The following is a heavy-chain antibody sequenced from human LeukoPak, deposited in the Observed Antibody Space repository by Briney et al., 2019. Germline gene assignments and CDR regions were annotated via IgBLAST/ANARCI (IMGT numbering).Heavy chain of an antibody. D-gene: IGHD3-22*01. Sequence: GGSLRLSCAASGFTFSSYAMSWVRQAPGKGLEGVSAISGSGGRTYYADYVKGRFTISRDNSTTTLYLQMNSLRAEDTAVYYCAKSPPYYDRQFDYWGQGTLVTVSS. CDR1: GFTFSSYA. J-gene: IGHJ4*02. CDR3: AKSPPYYDRQFDY. CDR2: ISGSGGRT. V-gene: IGHV3-23*01.